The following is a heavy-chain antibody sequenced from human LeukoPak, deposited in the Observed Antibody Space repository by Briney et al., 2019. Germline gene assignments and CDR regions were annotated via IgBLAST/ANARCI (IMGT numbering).Heavy chain of an antibody. Sequence: GESLKISCKGSGYSLTTSWIGWVRQLPGKGLEWMGIIYPGDSDTRYNPSVQGQVTISADKSISTAYLQWSSLKASDTAMYYCARQWSGSWYYFDYWGQGTLVTVSS. CDR2: IYPGDSDT. D-gene: IGHD6-13*01. CDR1: GYSLTTSW. CDR3: ARQWSGSWYYFDY. J-gene: IGHJ4*02. V-gene: IGHV5-51*01.